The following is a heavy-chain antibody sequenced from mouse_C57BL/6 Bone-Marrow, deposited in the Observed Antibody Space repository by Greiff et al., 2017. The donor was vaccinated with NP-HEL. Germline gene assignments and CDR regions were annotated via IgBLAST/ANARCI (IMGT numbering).Heavy chain of an antibody. J-gene: IGHJ2*01. CDR3: ARYPYDGYYGFLDY. D-gene: IGHD2-3*01. CDR1: GYSITSDY. CDR2: ISYSGST. Sequence: EVQRVESGPGLAKPSQTLSLTCSVTGYSITSDYWNWIRKFPGNKLEYMGYISYSGSTYYNPYLNSRISITRDTSNNQYYLQLNSVTTEDTATYYCARYPYDGYYGFLDYWGKGTTLTVSS. V-gene: IGHV3-8*01.